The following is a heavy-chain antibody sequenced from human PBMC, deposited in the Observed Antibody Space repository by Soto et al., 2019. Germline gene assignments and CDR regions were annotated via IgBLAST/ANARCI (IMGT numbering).Heavy chain of an antibody. D-gene: IGHD6-13*01. CDR1: GFTFSSYG. CDR2: ISYDGSNK. Sequence: GGSLRLSCAASGFTFSSYGMHWVRQAPGKGLEWVAVISYDGSNKYYADSVKGRFTISRDNSKNTLYLQMNSLRAEDTAVYSCAKDSCSWYVIWYYFDYWGQGTLAT. V-gene: IGHV3-30*18. J-gene: IGHJ4*02. CDR3: AKDSCSWYVIWYYFDY.